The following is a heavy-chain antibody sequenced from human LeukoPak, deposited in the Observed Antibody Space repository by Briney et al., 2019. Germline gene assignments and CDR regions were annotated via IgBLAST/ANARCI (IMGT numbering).Heavy chain of an antibody. J-gene: IGHJ6*03. CDR1: GGSISSSSYY. Sequence: SETLSLTCTVSGGSISSSSYYWGWIRQPPGKGLEWIGYIYYSGSTNYNPSLKSRVTISVDTSKNQFSLKLSSVTAADTAVYYCARVRFFYYYYMDVWGEGTTVTVSS. D-gene: IGHD3-3*01. CDR3: ARVRFFYYYYMDV. CDR2: IYYSGST. V-gene: IGHV4-61*05.